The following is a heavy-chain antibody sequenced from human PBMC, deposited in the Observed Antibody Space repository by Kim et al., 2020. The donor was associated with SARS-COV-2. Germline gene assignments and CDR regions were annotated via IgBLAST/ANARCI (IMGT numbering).Heavy chain of an antibody. V-gene: IGHV1-2*06. J-gene: IGHJ5*02. CDR1: GYTFTGYY. CDR3: ARDHLRIAARPFWFDP. D-gene: IGHD6-6*01. Sequence: ASVKVSCKASGYTFTGYYMHWVRQAPGQGLEWMGRINPNSGGTNYAQKFQGRVTMTRDTSISTAYMELSRLRSDDTAVYYCARDHLRIAARPFWFDPWGQGTLVTVSS. CDR2: INPNSGGT.